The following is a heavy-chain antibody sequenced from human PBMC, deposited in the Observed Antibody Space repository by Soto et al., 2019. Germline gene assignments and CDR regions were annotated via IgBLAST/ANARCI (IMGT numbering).Heavy chain of an antibody. V-gene: IGHV1-3*01. CDR1: GYTFTSYA. J-gene: IGHJ6*02. CDR3: ARNWNYVLGFYGMDV. CDR2: INAGNGNT. D-gene: IGHD1-7*01. Sequence: ASVKVSCKASGYTFTSYAMHWVRQAPGQRLEWMGWINAGNGNTKYSQKFQGRVTITRDTSASTAYMELSSLRSEDTAVHYCARNWNYVLGFYGMDVWGQGTTVTVSS.